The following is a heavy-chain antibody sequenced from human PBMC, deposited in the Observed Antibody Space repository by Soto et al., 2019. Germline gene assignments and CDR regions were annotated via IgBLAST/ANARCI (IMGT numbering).Heavy chain of an antibody. CDR2: IIPILGIA. CDR1: GGTFSSYT. D-gene: IGHD6-19*01. CDR3: ARGPSARDAFDI. V-gene: IGHV1-69*02. Sequence: SVKVSCKASGGTFSSYTISWVRQAPGQGLEWMGRIIPILGIANYAQKFQGRVTITADKSTSTAYMELSSLRSEDTAVYYCARGPSARDAFDIWGQGTMVTVSS. J-gene: IGHJ3*02.